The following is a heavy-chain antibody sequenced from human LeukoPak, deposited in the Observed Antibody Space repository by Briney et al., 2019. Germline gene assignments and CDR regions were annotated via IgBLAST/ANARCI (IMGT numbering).Heavy chain of an antibody. D-gene: IGHD6-19*01. Sequence: GGSLRLSCAASGFTFSTYGMHWVRQAPGKGLEWVAFIRYDGSNKYYADSVKGRFTISRDNSKNTLYLQMNSLRAEDTAVYYCAKRRVAGTGAGSYFDYWGQGTLVTVSS. V-gene: IGHV3-30*02. CDR2: IRYDGSNK. J-gene: IGHJ4*02. CDR3: AKRRVAGTGAGSYFDY. CDR1: GFTFSTYG.